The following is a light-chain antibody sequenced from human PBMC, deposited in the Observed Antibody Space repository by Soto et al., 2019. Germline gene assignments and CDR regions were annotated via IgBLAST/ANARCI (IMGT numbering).Light chain of an antibody. J-gene: IGKJ1*01. CDR2: KAS. CDR1: QSISNS. Sequence: IQMTQSPSTLSASVGDRVTITCRASQSISNSLAWYQQKPGKAPKLLIYKASNLEGGVPSRFSGSGSGTEFTLTISSLRPDDFATYYCQQYHNYAYTFGQGTKVAIK. V-gene: IGKV1-5*03. CDR3: QQYHNYAYT.